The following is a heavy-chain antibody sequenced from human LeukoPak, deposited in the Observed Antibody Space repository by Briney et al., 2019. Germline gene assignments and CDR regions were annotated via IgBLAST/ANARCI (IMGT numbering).Heavy chain of an antibody. V-gene: IGHV4-4*07. CDR1: GGSISSYY. Sequence: SETLSLTCTVSGGSISSYYWSWIRQPAGKGLEWIGRIDTSGNTNYKPSLKSRVTMSVDTSKNQFSLKLSSVTAADTAVYYCARRNGQDIVATFRRRYYFDYWGQGTLVTVSS. CDR3: ARRNGQDIVATFRRRYYFDY. J-gene: IGHJ4*02. CDR2: IDTSGNT. D-gene: IGHD5-12*01.